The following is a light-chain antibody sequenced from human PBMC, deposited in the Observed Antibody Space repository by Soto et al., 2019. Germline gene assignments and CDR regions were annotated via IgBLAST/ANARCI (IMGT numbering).Light chain of an antibody. CDR2: DVS. J-gene: IGLJ2*01. Sequence: QSALTQPPSASGSPGQSVTISCTGTSNDIGGYNYVSWYQQHPGRAPKLMIYDVSKRPSGVPDRFTGSRSGNTASLTVSGLHAEDEADYYCSSYAGSSNLLFGGGTQLTVL. V-gene: IGLV2-8*01. CDR3: SSYAGSSNLL. CDR1: SNDIGGYNY.